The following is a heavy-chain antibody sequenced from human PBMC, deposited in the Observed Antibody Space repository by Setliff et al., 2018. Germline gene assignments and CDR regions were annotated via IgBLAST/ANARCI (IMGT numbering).Heavy chain of an antibody. CDR3: ARRSSFWSGYFDY. J-gene: IGHJ4*02. CDR2: INHNGGT. V-gene: IGHV4-34*01. Sequence: SETLSLTCAVYGGSFSGYYWSWIRQPPGRGLEWIGEINHNGGTNYNPSLKSRVTISIHTSKNQFSLNLSSVAAADTAVYYCARRSSFWSGYFDYWGQGTLVTVSS. D-gene: IGHD3-3*01. CDR1: GGSFSGYY.